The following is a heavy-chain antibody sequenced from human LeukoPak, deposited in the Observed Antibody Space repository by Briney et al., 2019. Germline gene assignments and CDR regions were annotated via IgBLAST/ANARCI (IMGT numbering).Heavy chain of an antibody. CDR2: ISGGGETT. CDR3: ARDYADYVGYFFFDY. J-gene: IGHJ4*02. V-gene: IGHV3-23*01. D-gene: IGHD4-17*01. Sequence: GGSLRLSCAASGFTFNNYAMNWVRQAPGKGLEWVSSISGGGETTYYADSAKGRFTISRDNSQNTLYLQMNSLRAEDTAVYYCARDYADYVGYFFFDYWGQATLVTVSS. CDR1: GFTFNNYA.